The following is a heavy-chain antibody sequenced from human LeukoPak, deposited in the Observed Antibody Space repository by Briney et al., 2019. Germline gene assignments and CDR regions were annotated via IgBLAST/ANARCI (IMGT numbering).Heavy chain of an antibody. CDR3: ARDVV. J-gene: IGHJ4*02. CDR1: GFTVRNNY. D-gene: IGHD2-15*01. V-gene: IGHV3-53*05. CDR2: IYSGGGT. Sequence: GGSLRLSCAASGFTVRNNYMSWVRQAPGKGLEWISVIYSGGGTSYADSVKGRFTISRDNSKNTLYLQMNSLSAEDTAVYYCARDVVWGQGALVIVSS.